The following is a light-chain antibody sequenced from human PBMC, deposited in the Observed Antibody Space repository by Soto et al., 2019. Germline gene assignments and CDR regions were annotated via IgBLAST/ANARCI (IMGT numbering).Light chain of an antibody. Sequence: QSVLTQPASVSGSPGQSITISCTGTSSDVGGYNYVSWYQQHPGKAPKLLIFDVNTRPSGVSDRFSGSKSGNTASLTISGLQTGDEADYYCGSYTTSSTLGVFGTGTKLTVL. CDR2: DVN. J-gene: IGLJ1*01. CDR1: SSDVGGYNY. CDR3: GSYTTSSTLGV. V-gene: IGLV2-14*03.